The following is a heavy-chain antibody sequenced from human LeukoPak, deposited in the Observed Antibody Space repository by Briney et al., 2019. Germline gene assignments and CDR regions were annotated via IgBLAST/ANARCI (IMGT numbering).Heavy chain of an antibody. V-gene: IGHV4-38-2*01. D-gene: IGHD3-10*01. CDR3: ARQWHNYYGSGSNL. J-gene: IGHJ4*02. Sequence: SETLSLTCAVSGYSISSGYYWGWIRQPPGKGLEWIGSIYHSGSTYYNPSLKSRVTISVDTSKNQFSLKLSSVTAADTAVYYCARQWHNYYGSGSNLWGQGTLVTVSS. CDR2: IYHSGST. CDR1: GYSISSGYY.